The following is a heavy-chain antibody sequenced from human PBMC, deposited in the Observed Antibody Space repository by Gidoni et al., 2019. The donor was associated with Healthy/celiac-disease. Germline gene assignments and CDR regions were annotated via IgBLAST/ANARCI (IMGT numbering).Heavy chain of an antibody. CDR1: GGSFSGYY. Sequence: QVQLQQWGAGLLKPSETLSLTCAVYGGSFSGYYWSWIRQPPGKGLEWIGEINHSGGTNYNPSLKSRVTISVDTAKNQFSLKLSSVTAADTAVYYCASRGIQLWLRAAFDIWGQGTMVTVSS. CDR2: INHSGGT. D-gene: IGHD5-18*01. J-gene: IGHJ3*02. V-gene: IGHV4-34*01. CDR3: ASRGIQLWLRAAFDI.